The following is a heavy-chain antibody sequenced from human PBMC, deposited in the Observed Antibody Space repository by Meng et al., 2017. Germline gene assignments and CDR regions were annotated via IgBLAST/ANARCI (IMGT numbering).Heavy chain of an antibody. D-gene: IGHD3/OR15-3a*01. CDR2: INNSGIH. CDR3: ERVRSGTWTLYFDL. Sequence: VSLSIGGGGVWKASVARALICGVNGGSFRGFYWRWIWMSPGKGLEWIGEINNSGIHNYNRFLKSRVIISVDTNKNQFSLKMSSVTAADTVVYYCERVRSGTWTLYFDLWGRGTLVTVSS. V-gene: IGHV4-34*01. CDR1: GGSFRGFY. J-gene: IGHJ2*01.